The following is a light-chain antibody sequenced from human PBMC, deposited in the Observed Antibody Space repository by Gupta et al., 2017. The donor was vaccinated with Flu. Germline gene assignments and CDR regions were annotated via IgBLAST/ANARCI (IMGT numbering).Light chain of an antibody. CDR3: QHRHSSPCS. V-gene: IGKV1-12*01. CDR2: AAP. CDR1: LDISDW. Sequence: EIKITKSPSSVSAFVGDRVSITCRARLDISDWLAWYQQTPGKAPKLLIYAAPKLPSGVPSRFSGSGSGTYFTLTISSLQPEDFATYYCQHRHSSPCSLGQGTKVDIK. J-gene: IGKJ2*02.